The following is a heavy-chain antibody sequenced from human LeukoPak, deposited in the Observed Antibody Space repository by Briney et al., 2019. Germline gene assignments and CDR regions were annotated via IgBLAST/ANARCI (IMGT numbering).Heavy chain of an antibody. D-gene: IGHD5-24*01. J-gene: IGHJ5*02. V-gene: IGHV4-59*11. CDR3: ARDNVDGQNPGNRFDP. CDR1: VGSISSHL. Sequence: SETLSLTCTVSVGSISSHLWSWIRQPPGKGLEWIGYIYYSGNTNYNPSLKTRVTISVDTSKNQFSLKLSSVTAADTAIYYCARDNVDGQNPGNRFDPWGQGTLVTVSS. CDR2: IYYSGNT.